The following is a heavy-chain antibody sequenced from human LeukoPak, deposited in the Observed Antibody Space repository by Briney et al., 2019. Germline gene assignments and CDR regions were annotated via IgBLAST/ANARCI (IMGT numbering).Heavy chain of an antibody. D-gene: IGHD3-22*01. J-gene: IGHJ4*02. V-gene: IGHV4-4*07. Sequence: SETLSLTCTVSGGXISSYYWSWIRQPAGKGLEWIGRIYTSGSTNYNPSLKSRVTMSVDTSKNQFSLKLSSVTAADTAVYYCAREVTTYYYDSSGYYSFDYWGQGTLVTVSS. CDR1: GGXISSYY. CDR2: IYTSGST. CDR3: AREVTTYYYDSSGYYSFDY.